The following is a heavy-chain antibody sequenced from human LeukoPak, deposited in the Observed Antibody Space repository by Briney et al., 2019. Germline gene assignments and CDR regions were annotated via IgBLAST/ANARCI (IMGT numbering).Heavy chain of an antibody. CDR2: ISAYNGNT. D-gene: IGHD3-10*01. V-gene: IGHV1-18*01. CDR3: ASEDGSGENWFDP. CDR1: GYTFTSYC. J-gene: IGHJ5*02. Sequence: ASVKVSCKASGYTFTSYCIRWVRQAPGQGLEWMGWISAYNGNTNYAQKLQGRVTMTTDTSTSTAYMELRILRSDATAPCYCASEDGSGENWFDPWGQGTLVTVSS.